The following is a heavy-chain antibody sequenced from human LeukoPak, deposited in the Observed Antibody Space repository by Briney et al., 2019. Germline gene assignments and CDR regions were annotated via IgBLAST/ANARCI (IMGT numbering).Heavy chain of an antibody. J-gene: IGHJ5*02. CDR1: GGTFSSYA. CDR2: IIPIFGTA. CDR3: ARDSEGLFDP. V-gene: IGHV1-69*05. Sequence: SVKVSCKASGGTFSSYAISWVRQAPGQGLEWKGRIIPIFGTANYAQKFQGRVTITTDESTSTAYMELSSLRSEDTAVYYCARDSEGLFDPWGQGTLVTVSS.